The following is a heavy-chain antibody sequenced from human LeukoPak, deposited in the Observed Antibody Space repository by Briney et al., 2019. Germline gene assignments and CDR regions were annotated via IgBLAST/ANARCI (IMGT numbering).Heavy chain of an antibody. CDR3: ARDKPPYSSGWYREDWFDP. CDR2: INPNSGGT. Sequence: GASVKVSRKASGYTFTGYYMHWVRQAPGQGLEWMGWINPNSGGTNYAQKSQGRVTMTRDTSISTAYMELSRLRSDDTAVYYCARDKPPYSSGWYREDWFDPWGQGTLVTVSS. V-gene: IGHV1-2*02. CDR1: GYTFTGYY. J-gene: IGHJ5*02. D-gene: IGHD6-19*01.